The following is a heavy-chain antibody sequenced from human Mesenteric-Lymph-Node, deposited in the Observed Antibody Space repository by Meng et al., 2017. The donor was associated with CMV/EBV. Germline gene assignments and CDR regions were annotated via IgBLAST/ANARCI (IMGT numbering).Heavy chain of an antibody. D-gene: IGHD6-19*01. CDR3: ARAGSGGRSFDY. Sequence: SCAISGDSVSSNSAAWNWIRQSPSRGLEWLGRTYYRSKWYNDYAVSVKSRISINSDTSKNQFSLQLNSVTPEDTAVYYCARAGSGGRSFDYWGQGTLVTSPQ. CDR2: TYYRSKWYN. V-gene: IGHV6-1*01. CDR1: GDSVSSNSAA. J-gene: IGHJ4*02.